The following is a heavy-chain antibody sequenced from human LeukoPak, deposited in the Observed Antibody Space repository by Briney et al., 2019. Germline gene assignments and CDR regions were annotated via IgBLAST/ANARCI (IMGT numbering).Heavy chain of an antibody. CDR1: GFTFYNYS. D-gene: IGHD5-12*01. J-gene: IGHJ4*02. Sequence: GGSLRLSCAVCGFTFYNYSLNWIRQAPGKGLEWVSAISGGSDFIYYAESVKGRFTISRDNSKSTAYLQMNSLRVEDTVIYYCRRVDVGWLSQARFAYWGPGTLVTVSS. CDR2: ISGGSDFI. V-gene: IGHV3-23*01. CDR3: RRVDVGWLSQARFAY.